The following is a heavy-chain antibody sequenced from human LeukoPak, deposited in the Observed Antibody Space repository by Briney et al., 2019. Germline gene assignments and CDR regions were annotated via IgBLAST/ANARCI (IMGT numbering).Heavy chain of an antibody. Sequence: GASVNVSCKASGYSFTSYGISWVRQAPGQGLEWMGWISAYNGNTNYAQKLQGRVTMTTDTSTSTAYMELRSLRSEDTAVYYCARDLYGGYSSSWYVTRMGFQHWGQGTLVTVSS. D-gene: IGHD6-13*01. V-gene: IGHV1-18*01. CDR2: ISAYNGNT. CDR1: GYSFTSYG. J-gene: IGHJ1*01. CDR3: ARDLYGGYSSSWYVTRMGFQH.